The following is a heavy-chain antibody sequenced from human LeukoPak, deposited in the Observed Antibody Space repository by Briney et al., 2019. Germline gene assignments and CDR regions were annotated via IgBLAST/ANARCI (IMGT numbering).Heavy chain of an antibody. CDR1: GGSISSYY. D-gene: IGHD3-3*01. CDR3: AGREAFWSGSVN. Sequence: SETLSLTCTVSGGSISSYYWSWIRQPPGKGLEWIGYIYYSGSTNYNPSLKSRVTISVDTSKNQFSLKLSSVTAADTAVYYCAGREAFWSGSVNWGQGTLVTVSS. CDR2: IYYSGST. J-gene: IGHJ4*02. V-gene: IGHV4-59*01.